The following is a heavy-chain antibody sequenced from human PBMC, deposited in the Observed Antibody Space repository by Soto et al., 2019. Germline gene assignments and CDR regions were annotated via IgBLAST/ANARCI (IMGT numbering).Heavy chain of an antibody. CDR3: AKAGCSGGTCYLYYFDY. CDR1: GFTFSNYA. V-gene: IGHV3-23*01. D-gene: IGHD2-15*01. Sequence: PGWSLRLSCAASGFTFSNYAISWFRQTPGKGLEWVSTISGRGGNTYYADSVKGRFTISRDNSRNTLYLQMDSLRVEDSAVYSCAKAGCSGGTCYLYYFDYWGQGALVTVSS. CDR2: ISGRGGNT. J-gene: IGHJ4*02.